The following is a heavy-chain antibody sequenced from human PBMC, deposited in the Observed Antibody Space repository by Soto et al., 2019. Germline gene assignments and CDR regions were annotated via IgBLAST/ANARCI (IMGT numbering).Heavy chain of an antibody. J-gene: IGHJ6*02. Sequence: ESLRLSCAASGFTFRSDSMNWVRQAPGKGLEWVSSISSSSSYIYYADSVKGRFTISRDNAKNSLYLQMNSLRAEDTAVYYCASKRDSNSPTGPYYYYGMDVWGQGTTVTVSS. V-gene: IGHV3-21*01. CDR2: ISSSSSYI. CDR1: GFTFRSDS. D-gene: IGHD6-6*01. CDR3: ASKRDSNSPTGPYYYYGMDV.